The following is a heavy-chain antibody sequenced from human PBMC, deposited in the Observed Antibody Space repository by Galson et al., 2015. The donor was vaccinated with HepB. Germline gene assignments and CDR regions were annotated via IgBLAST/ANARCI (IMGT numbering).Heavy chain of an antibody. Sequence: SLRLSCAASGFTFSSYGMHWVRQAPGKGLEWVAVIWYDGSNKYYADSVKGRFTISRDNSKNTLYLQMNSLRAEDTAVYYCARDLHSGYDYYGAPQDPESGYFDYWGQGTLVTVSS. J-gene: IGHJ4*02. CDR1: GFTFSSYG. V-gene: IGHV3-33*01. CDR2: IWYDGSNK. D-gene: IGHD5-12*01. CDR3: ARDLHSGYDYYGAPQDPESGYFDY.